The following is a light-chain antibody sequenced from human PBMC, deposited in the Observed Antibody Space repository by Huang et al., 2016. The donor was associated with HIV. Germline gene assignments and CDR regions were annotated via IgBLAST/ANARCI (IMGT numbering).Light chain of an antibody. CDR1: ETINSQ. CDR2: AAS. J-gene: IGKJ2*01. CDR3: QQYYNWPPFT. V-gene: IGKV3-15*01. Sequence: EIVMTQSPATLSVSPGERVTLSCRASETINSQLAWFQQKPGQAPRLLIYAASNRATKVPSRFSGSGSGTRFALTISSLQSEDFAIYYCQQYYNWPPFTFGQGTKLEIK.